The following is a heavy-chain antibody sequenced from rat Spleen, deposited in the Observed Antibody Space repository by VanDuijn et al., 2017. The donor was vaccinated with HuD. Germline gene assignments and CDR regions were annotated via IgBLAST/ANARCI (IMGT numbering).Heavy chain of an antibody. V-gene: IGHV1-57*01. CDR1: GYTFTSYD. CDR3: ARYYSSYTPFAY. CDR2: INTGSGST. D-gene: IGHD1-2*01. J-gene: IGHJ3*01. Sequence: QVQLQQSGAELAKPGSSVKISCKASGYTFTSYDMSWIKQTTGQGLEYIGYINTGSGSTYYHEKFKGKATLTVDKSSSTAFMQLSSLTPEDTAVYYCARYYSSYTPFAYWGQGTLVTVSS.